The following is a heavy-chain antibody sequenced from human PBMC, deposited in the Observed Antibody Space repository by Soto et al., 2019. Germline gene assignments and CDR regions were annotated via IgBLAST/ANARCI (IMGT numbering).Heavy chain of an antibody. CDR1: GGSISSGGYS. J-gene: IGHJ4*02. D-gene: IGHD5-18*01. CDR2: IYHSGST. CDR3: ARVHPHSYGIYYFEY. V-gene: IGHV4-30-2*01. Sequence: SETLSLTCAVSGGSISSGGYSWSWIRQPPGKGLEWIGYIYHSGSTNYNPSLKSRVTISADTSKNQVSLKLTSVTAADTAVYYCARVHPHSYGIYYFEYWGQGTLVTVSS.